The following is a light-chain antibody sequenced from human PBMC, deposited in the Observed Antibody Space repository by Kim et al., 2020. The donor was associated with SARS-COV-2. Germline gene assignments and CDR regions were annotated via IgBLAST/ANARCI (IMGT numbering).Light chain of an antibody. Sequence: SVGDRVTITCRASQSITSFLAWYQQKPGKVPKLLIYNASTLEGGVPSRFSDSGSGTEFTLTISSLQPDDFATYYCQQYSSYSSWTFGQETKVEIK. CDR1: QSITSF. CDR2: NAS. CDR3: QQYSSYSSWT. V-gene: IGKV1-5*01. J-gene: IGKJ1*01.